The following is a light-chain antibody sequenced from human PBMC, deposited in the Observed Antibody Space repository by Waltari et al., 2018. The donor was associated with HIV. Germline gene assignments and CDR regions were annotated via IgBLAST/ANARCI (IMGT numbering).Light chain of an antibody. CDR3: SSYAGGNNFVV. Sequence: QSALTHPPSASGSPGQSVAISCPGPTHYIGAYKSVSWYRQYPGKAPKLLIYEVTNRPSGVPDRFSASKSGNTASLTVSGLQAEDEADYFCSSYAGGNNFVVFGGGTKLTVL. CDR1: THYIGAYKS. CDR2: EVT. V-gene: IGLV2-8*01. J-gene: IGLJ2*01.